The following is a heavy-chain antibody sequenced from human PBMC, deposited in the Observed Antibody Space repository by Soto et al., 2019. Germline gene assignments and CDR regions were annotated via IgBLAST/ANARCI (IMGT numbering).Heavy chain of an antibody. Sequence: EVQLVESGGGLEQRGGSLRLSCATSGFTFSSYEMNWVRQAPGKGLEWVSYISSSDSAIYYADSVKGRFTISRDNTKNSLYLQMNSLRAEDTAVYYCASLEMATMQGWGRGTLVTVSS. V-gene: IGHV3-48*03. J-gene: IGHJ4*02. CDR1: GFTFSSYE. D-gene: IGHD3-3*01. CDR3: ASLEMATMQG. CDR2: ISSSDSAI.